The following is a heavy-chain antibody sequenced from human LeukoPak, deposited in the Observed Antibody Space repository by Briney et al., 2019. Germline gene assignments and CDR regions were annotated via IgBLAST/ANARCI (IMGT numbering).Heavy chain of an antibody. D-gene: IGHD3-10*01. CDR1: GGSISSSSYY. CDR2: IYYSGST. V-gene: IGHV4-39*01. CDR3: ARLVAGSGFDY. J-gene: IGHJ4*02. Sequence: SETLSLTCTVSGGSISSSSYYWGWIRQPPGKGLEWIGSIYYSGSTYYNPSLKSRVTISVDTSKNQFSLKLSSVTAADTAVYYCARLVAGSGFDYWGKGTLVTVSS.